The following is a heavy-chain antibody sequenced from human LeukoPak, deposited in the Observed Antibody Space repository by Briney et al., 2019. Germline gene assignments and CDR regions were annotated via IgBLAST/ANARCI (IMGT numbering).Heavy chain of an antibody. CDR2: ISSSGSTI. V-gene: IGHV3-11*04. CDR3: ARDPTIAVGPFDY. D-gene: IGHD6-19*01. CDR1: GFTFSDYY. J-gene: IGHJ4*02. Sequence: GGSLRLSCAASGFTFSDYYMSWIRQAPGKGLEWVSYISSSGSTIYYADSVKGRFTISRDNAKNSLYLQMNSLRAEDPAVYYCARDPTIAVGPFDYWGQGTLVTVSS.